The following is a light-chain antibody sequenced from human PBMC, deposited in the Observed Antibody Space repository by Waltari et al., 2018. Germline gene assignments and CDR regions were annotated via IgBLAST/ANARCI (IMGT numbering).Light chain of an antibody. CDR2: YKS. J-gene: IGLJ2*01. V-gene: IGLV1-51*01. CDR1: SSNIGNDY. CDR3: VTWDPSLSSVV. Sequence: QSVLTQPPSVSAAPGQKVTISCSGTSSNIGNDYVSWYQQRPRTAPKLLIYYKSKLPSGSPDRFSGSRSGTSATLGITGLQTGDEADYYCVTWDPSLSSVVFGGGTKLTVL.